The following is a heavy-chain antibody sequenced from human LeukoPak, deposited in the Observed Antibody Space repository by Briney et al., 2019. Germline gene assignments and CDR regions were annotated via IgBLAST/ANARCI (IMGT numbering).Heavy chain of an antibody. D-gene: IGHD3-16*02. J-gene: IGHJ4*02. CDR1: GYTFTAYY. V-gene: IGHV1-46*01. CDR2: INPSGSDT. CDR3: ASLRLGELSY. Sequence: ASVKVSCKATGYTFTAYYMHWVRQAPGQGLEWMGLINPSGSDTVYAQKFQGRVTMTRNTSISTAYMELSSLRSEDTAVYYCASLRLGELSYWGQGTLVTVSS.